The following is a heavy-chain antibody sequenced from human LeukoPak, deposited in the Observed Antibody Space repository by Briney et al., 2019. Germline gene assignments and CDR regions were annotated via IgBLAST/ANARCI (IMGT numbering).Heavy chain of an antibody. Sequence: GGSLRLSCAASGFTFSSYGMHWVRQAPGKGLEWVAVISYDGSNKYYADSVKGRFTISRDNSKNTLYLQMNNLRAEDTAVYYCAKDSKNDFWSGYLTRYNWFDPWGQGTLVTVSS. CDR1: GFTFSSYG. D-gene: IGHD3-3*01. CDR2: ISYDGSNK. V-gene: IGHV3-30*18. CDR3: AKDSKNDFWSGYLTRYNWFDP. J-gene: IGHJ5*02.